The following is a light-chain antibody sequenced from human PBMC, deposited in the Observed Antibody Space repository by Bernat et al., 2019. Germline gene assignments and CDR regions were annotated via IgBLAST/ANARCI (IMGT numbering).Light chain of an antibody. Sequence: SYELTQAPSVSVSPGQMATITCSGDALPRKYAYWYQQKSGQAPVMVIYEDSKRPSGIPERFSGSSSGTMATLTISGAQVEDEADYYCYSTDSSGNHRGVFGGGTRLTVL. CDR2: EDS. CDR3: YSTDSSGNHRGV. CDR1: ALPRKY. J-gene: IGLJ3*02. V-gene: IGLV3-10*01.